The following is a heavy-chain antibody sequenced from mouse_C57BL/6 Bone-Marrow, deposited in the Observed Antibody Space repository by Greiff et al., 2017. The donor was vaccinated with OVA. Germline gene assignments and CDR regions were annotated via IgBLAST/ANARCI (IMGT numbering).Heavy chain of an antibody. CDR2: ISGGGGNT. Sequence: EVQGVESGGGLVKPGGSLKLSCAASGFTFSSYTMSWVRQTPEKRLEWVATISGGGGNTYYPDSVKGRFTISRDNAKNTLYLQMSSLRSEDTALYYCAREDGSYAMDYWGQGTSVTVSS. CDR3: AREDGSYAMDY. J-gene: IGHJ4*01. V-gene: IGHV5-9*01. CDR1: GFTFSSYT. D-gene: IGHD2-3*01.